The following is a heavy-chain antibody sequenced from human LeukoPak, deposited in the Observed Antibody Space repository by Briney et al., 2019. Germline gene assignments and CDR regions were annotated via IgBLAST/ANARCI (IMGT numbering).Heavy chain of an antibody. CDR3: ARGGIAAAGTRWFDP. Sequence: SETLSLTCTVSDGSISSGSYYWGWIRQPPGKGLEWIANIHYSGITYYNPSLKSRVTISVDTSKNQFSLKLSSVTAADTAVYYCARGGIAAAGTRWFDPWGQGTLVTVSS. J-gene: IGHJ5*02. CDR2: IHYSGIT. CDR1: DGSISSGSYY. D-gene: IGHD6-13*01. V-gene: IGHV4-39*07.